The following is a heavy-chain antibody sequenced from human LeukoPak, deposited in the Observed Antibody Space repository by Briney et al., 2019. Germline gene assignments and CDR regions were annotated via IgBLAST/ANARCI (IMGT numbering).Heavy chain of an antibody. J-gene: IGHJ4*02. CDR3: VRDPDALDY. CDR1: GFTISSYS. V-gene: IGHV3-48*02. Sequence: GGSLRLSCAASGFTISSYSMNWVRQAPGKGLEWVSCIRSSGDIIHYADSVKGRFTISRDIAKNSVYLQMNRLRDEDTAVYYCVRDPDALDYWGQGTLVTVSS. CDR2: IRSSGDII.